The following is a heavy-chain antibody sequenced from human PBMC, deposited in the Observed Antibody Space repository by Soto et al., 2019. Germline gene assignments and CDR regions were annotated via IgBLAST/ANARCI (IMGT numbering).Heavy chain of an antibody. J-gene: IGHJ5*02. V-gene: IGHV4-61*08. D-gene: IGHD3-22*01. CDR1: GGSISSGGYS. CDR3: ARGSYYYDSGLWFDP. CDR2: IYYSGST. Sequence: SETLSLTCAVSGGSISSGGYSWSWIRQPPGKGLEWIGYIYYSGSTNYNPSLKSRVTISVDTSKNQFSLKLSSVTAADTAVYYCARGSYYYDSGLWFDPWGQGTLVTVSS.